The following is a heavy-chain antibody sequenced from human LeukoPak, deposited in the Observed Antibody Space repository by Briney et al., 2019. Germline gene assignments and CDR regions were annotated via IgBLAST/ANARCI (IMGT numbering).Heavy chain of an antibody. CDR2: ISSSSSYI. V-gene: IGHV3-21*01. J-gene: IGHJ4*02. D-gene: IGHD6-13*01. Sequence: GGSLRLSCAASGFTFSSYSMNWVRQAPGKGLEWVSSISSSSSYIYYADSVKGRFTISRDNAKNSLYLQMNSLRAEDTAVYYCARDYPASSSWFDYWGQGTLVTVSS. CDR1: GFTFSSYS. CDR3: ARDYPASSSWFDY.